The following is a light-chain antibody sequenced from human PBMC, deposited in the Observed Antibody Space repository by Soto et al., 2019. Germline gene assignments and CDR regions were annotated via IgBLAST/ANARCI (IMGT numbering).Light chain of an antibody. CDR3: QQRSAWPPT. J-gene: IGKJ4*01. Sequence: EIVLTQSPATLSLSPGAGATLSCRASQSIDSYLAWYQQTPGQAPRLLIYDASNRAAGIPARFSGIGSGTDFPLTISSLKPADFAVYYCQQRSAWPPTFGGGTKVEI. V-gene: IGKV3-11*01. CDR1: QSIDSY. CDR2: DAS.